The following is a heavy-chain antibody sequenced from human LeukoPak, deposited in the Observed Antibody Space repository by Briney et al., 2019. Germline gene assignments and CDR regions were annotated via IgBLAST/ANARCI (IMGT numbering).Heavy chain of an antibody. J-gene: IGHJ4*02. V-gene: IGHV3-53*01. CDR1: GFTVSSNY. CDR2: IYSGGST. CDR3: AREYSSASNYFDC. Sequence: GGSLRLSCAASGFTVSSNYMSWVRQAPGKGLEWVSVIYSGGSTYYADSVKGRFTISRDNSKNTLYLQMNSLRAEDTAVYYWAREYSSASNYFDCWGQGTLVTVSS. D-gene: IGHD6-19*01.